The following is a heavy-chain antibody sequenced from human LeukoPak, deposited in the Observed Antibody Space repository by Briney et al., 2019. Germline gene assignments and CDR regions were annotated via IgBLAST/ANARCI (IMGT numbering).Heavy chain of an antibody. Sequence: PGGSLRLSCAASGFTFSNYYMSWIRQAPGKGLEWVSYISSSGSTIYYADSVKGRFTISRDNAKNSLYLQMNSLRAEDTAVYYCARRGTYYDSSGYYGYYYYMDVWGKGTTVTISS. V-gene: IGHV3-11*01. CDR3: ARRGTYYDSSGYYGYYYYMDV. CDR1: GFTFSNYY. CDR2: ISSSGSTI. J-gene: IGHJ6*03. D-gene: IGHD3-22*01.